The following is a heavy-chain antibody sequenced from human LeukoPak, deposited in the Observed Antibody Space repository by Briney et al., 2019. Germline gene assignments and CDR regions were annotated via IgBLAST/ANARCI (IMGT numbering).Heavy chain of an antibody. CDR1: GFPFSSYS. V-gene: IGHV3-21*01. D-gene: IGHD3-10*01. CDR2: ISSSSSYV. J-gene: IGHJ4*02. CDR3: ARDLPLGYYGSGTNDY. Sequence: GGSLTLSCAASGFPFSSYSMNWVRQAPGKGLEWVSSISSSSSYVYHADSVKGRFTISRDNAKNSLYLQMNSLRAEDTAVYYCARDLPLGYYGSGTNDYWGQGTLVTVSS.